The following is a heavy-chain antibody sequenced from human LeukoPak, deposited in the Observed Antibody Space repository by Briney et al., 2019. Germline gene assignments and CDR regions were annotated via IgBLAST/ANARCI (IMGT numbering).Heavy chain of an antibody. CDR2: ISSSSSYI. CDR1: GFTFSSYS. CDR3: ARAEYDYVWGSYRAPNWFDP. Sequence: GGSLRLSCAASGFTFSSYSMNWVRQAPGKGLEWVSSISSSSSYIYYADSVKGRFTISRDNAKNSLYLQMNSLRAEDTAVYYCARAEYDYVWGSYRAPNWFDPWGQGTLVTVSS. V-gene: IGHV3-21*01. D-gene: IGHD3-16*02. J-gene: IGHJ5*02.